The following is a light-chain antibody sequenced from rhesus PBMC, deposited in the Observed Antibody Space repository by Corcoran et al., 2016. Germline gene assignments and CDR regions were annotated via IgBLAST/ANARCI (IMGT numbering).Light chain of an antibody. CDR3: YQHSTGYS. CDR2: GAS. J-gene: IGKJ2*01. V-gene: IGKV3-10*01. CDR1: HSVGSY. Sequence: QIILTQSPATLSLSPGERATLSCRASHSVGSYLAWYQQKPGQAPRLLIYGASSRANGIPDKFRGRGSGTAFTRTISSLEPEDVGIYHCYQHSTGYSFGQGPKVEIK.